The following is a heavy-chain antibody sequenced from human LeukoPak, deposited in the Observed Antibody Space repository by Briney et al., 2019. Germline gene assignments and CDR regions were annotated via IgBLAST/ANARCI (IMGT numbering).Heavy chain of an antibody. CDR1: GFTFSSYA. J-gene: IGHJ4*02. D-gene: IGHD6-19*01. CDR2: ISYDGSNK. V-gene: IGHV3-30*04. CDR3: ARVPGYSSGWYFDY. Sequence: GRSLRLSCAASGFTFSSYAMHWVRQAPGKGPEWVAVISYDGSNKYYADSVKGRFTISRDNSKNTLYLQMNSLRAEDTAVYYCARVPGYSSGWYFDYWGQGTLVTVSS.